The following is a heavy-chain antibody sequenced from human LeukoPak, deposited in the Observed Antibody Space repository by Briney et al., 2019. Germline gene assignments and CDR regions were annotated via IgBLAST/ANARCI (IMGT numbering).Heavy chain of an antibody. CDR3: AKGPDSSSWYWVEYFQH. CDR1: GFTFDDYA. Sequence: QTGGSLRLSCAASGFTFDDYAMHWVRQAPGKGLEWVSGISWNSGSIGYADSVKGRFTIPRDNAKNSLYLQMNSLRAEDTALYYCAKGPDSSSWYWVEYFQHWGQGTLVTVSS. J-gene: IGHJ1*01. CDR2: ISWNSGSI. D-gene: IGHD6-13*01. V-gene: IGHV3-9*01.